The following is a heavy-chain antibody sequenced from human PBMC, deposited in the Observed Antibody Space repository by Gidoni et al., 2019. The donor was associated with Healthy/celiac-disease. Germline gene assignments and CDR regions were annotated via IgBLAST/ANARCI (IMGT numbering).Heavy chain of an antibody. Sequence: QVQLVESGGGVVQPGRSLTLSCAASGFTFSSYAMHWVRQAPGKGLEWVAVISYDGSNKYYADSVKGRFTISRDNSKNTLYLQMNSLRAEDTAVYYCARVSHYYGSGTDAFDIWGQGTMVTVSS. CDR1: GFTFSSYA. J-gene: IGHJ3*02. D-gene: IGHD3-10*01. CDR3: ARVSHYYGSGTDAFDI. CDR2: ISYDGSNK. V-gene: IGHV3-30*04.